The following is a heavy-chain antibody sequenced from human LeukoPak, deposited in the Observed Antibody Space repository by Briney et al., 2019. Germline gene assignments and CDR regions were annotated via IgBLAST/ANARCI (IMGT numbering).Heavy chain of an antibody. V-gene: IGHV4-31*03. Sequence: SETLSLTCTVSGGSISSGSYWWSWIRQHPEKGLEWIGYVYYSGSTYYNPSLKSRVSISVDTSKNQLSLTLTSVTAADTAVYYCARAPGSLDFDYWGQGTLVTVSS. CDR1: GGSISSGSYW. CDR3: ARAPGSLDFDY. CDR2: VYYSGST. D-gene: IGHD7-27*01. J-gene: IGHJ4*02.